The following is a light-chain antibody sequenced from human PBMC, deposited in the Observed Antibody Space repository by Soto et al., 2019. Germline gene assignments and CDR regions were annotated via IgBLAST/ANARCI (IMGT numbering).Light chain of an antibody. CDR2: GNS. Sequence: QSVLTQPPSVSGAPGQRVTISCTGSSSNIGAGYDVHWYQQLPGTAPKLIIYGNSNRPSGVPDRFSGSKSGTSASLAITGLQAEDEADYYCQSYDTGLSVAFGGGTKVTVL. V-gene: IGLV1-40*01. CDR3: QSYDTGLSVA. CDR1: SSNIGAGYD. J-gene: IGLJ2*01.